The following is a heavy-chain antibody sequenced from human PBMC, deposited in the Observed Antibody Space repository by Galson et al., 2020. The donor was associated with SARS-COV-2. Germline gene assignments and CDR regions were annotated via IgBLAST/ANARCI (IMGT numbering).Heavy chain of an antibody. CDR3: TTDRTTIFGVVITVDY. CDR1: GFTFSNAW. V-gene: IGHV3-15*01. D-gene: IGHD3-3*01. CDR2: IKSKTDGGTT. J-gene: IGHJ4*02. Sequence: GESLKISCAASGFTFSNAWMSWVRQAPGKGLEWVGRIKSKTDGGTTDYAAPVKGRFTISRDDSIDTLYLQMNSLKIEDTAVYYCTTDRTTIFGVVITVDYWGQGTLVTVSS.